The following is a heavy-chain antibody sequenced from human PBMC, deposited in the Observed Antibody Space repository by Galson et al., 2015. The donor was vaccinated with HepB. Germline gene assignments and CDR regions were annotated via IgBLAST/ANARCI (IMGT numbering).Heavy chain of an antibody. J-gene: IGHJ4*02. CDR1: GFTFSSYS. D-gene: IGHD3-10*01. V-gene: IGHV3-21*01. CDR3: ASYSEGSYDDY. Sequence: SLRLSCAASGFTFSSYSMNWVRQAPGKGLEWVSSISSSSSYIYYADSVKGRFTISRDNAKNSLYLQMNSLRAEDTAVYYCASYSEGSYDDYWGQGTLVTVSS. CDR2: ISSSSSYI.